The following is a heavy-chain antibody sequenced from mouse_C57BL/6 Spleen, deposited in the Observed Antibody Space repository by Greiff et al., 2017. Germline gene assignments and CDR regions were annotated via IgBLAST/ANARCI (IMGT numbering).Heavy chain of an antibody. CDR2: IWSGGST. D-gene: IGHD2-1*01. CDR1: GFSLTSYG. V-gene: IGHV2-2*01. Sequence: VKLQQSGPGLVQPSQSLSITCTVSGFSLTSYGVHWVRQSPGKGLEWLGVIWSGGSTDYNAAFISRLSISKDNSKSQVFIKMNSLQADDTAIYYCASYGNFSWFADWGQGTLVTVSA. CDR3: ASYGNFSWFAD. J-gene: IGHJ3*01.